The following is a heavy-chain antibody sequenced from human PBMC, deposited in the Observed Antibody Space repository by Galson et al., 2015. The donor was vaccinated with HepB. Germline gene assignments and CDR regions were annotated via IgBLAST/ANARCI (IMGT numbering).Heavy chain of an antibody. CDR2: FYSGGST. CDR3: ASDRGSSAWWDAFDI. J-gene: IGHJ3*02. CDR1: GFTVSSNY. Sequence: SLRLSCAGSGFTVSSNYMSWVRQAPGKGLEWVSVFYSGGSTYYADSVKGRFILSRDDFKNTVDLQMNSLSVADTAVYYCASDRGSSAWWDAFDIWGEGTLVTASA. V-gene: IGHV3-66*01. D-gene: IGHD6-19*01.